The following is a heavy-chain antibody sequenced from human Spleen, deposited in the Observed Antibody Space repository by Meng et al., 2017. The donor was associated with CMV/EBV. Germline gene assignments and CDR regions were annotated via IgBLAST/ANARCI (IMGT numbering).Heavy chain of an antibody. V-gene: IGHV4-39*07. CDR1: GGSISSSSYY. J-gene: IGHJ5*02. Sequence: SETLSLTCTVSGGSISSSSYYWGWIRQPPGKGLEWIGSIYYSGSTYYNPSLKSRVTISVDTSKNQFSLKLSSVTAADTAVYYCARRLSPPHYSVNWFDPWGQGTLVTVSS. CDR3: ARRLSPPHYSVNWFDP. D-gene: IGHD4-11*01. CDR2: IYYSGST.